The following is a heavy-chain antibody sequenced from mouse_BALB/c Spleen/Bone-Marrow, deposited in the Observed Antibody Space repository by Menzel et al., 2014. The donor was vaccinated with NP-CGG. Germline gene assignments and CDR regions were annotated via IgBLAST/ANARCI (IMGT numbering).Heavy chain of an antibody. Sequence: EVMLVESGPDLVKPSQSLSLTCTVTGYSITSGYSWHWIRQFPGNKLEWMGYISYSGSTSYNPSLKSRISITRDTSKNQFFLQLNSVTSEDTATYYCAGREWLYDGWFAYWAKGLWSLSLQ. CDR3: AGREWLYDGWFAY. CDR2: ISYSGST. V-gene: IGHV3-1*02. J-gene: IGHJ3*01. D-gene: IGHD2-3*01. CDR1: GYSITSGYS.